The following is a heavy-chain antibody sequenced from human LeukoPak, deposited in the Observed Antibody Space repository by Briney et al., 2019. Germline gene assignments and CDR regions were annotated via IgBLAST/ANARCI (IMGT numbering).Heavy chain of an antibody. CDR1: RGSISSGDYY. Sequence: SQTLSLTCTVSRGSISSGDYYWSWIRQPPGKGLEWIGYIYYSGTTYYNPSLKRRVTISVDTSKNQFSLKLSSVTAADTAVYYCARVIVVVMTDAFDIWGQGTMVTVSS. CDR2: IYYSGTT. J-gene: IGHJ3*02. CDR3: ARVIVVVMTDAFDI. D-gene: IGHD2-21*01. V-gene: IGHV4-30-4*08.